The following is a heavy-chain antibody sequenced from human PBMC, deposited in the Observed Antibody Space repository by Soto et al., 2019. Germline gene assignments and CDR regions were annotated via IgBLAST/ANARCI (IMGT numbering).Heavy chain of an antibody. J-gene: IGHJ5*02. Sequence: SETLSLTCTVSGGSISTYYRSWIRQPPGKGLEWIGYIYYSGSTNYNPSLKSRVTISVDTSKNQFSLKLSSVTAADTAVYYCAGGGAYDFWSGYYGGGFDPWGQGTLVTVSS. CDR1: GGSISTYY. D-gene: IGHD3-3*01. CDR2: IYYSGST. V-gene: IGHV4-59*01. CDR3: AGGGAYDFWSGYYGGGFDP.